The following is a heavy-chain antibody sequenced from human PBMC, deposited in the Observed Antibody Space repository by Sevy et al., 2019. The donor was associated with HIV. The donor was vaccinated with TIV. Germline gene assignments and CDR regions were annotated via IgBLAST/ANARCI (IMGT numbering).Heavy chain of an antibody. CDR3: TRNGGSFDNGFDP. Sequence: RGYLRLSCTASGFTFSSYDMNWVRQAPGKGLEWVSKISSSGSSIYYADSVKGRFTISRDNAKNSLNLQMNSLRAEDTAVYYCTRNGGSFDNGFDPWGQGTPVRVSS. CDR1: GFTFSSYD. D-gene: IGHD2-8*01. J-gene: IGHJ5*02. CDR2: ISSSGSSI. V-gene: IGHV3-48*03.